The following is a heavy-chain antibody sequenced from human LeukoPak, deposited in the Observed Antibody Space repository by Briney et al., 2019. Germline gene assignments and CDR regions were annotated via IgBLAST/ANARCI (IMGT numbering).Heavy chain of an antibody. J-gene: IGHJ4*02. V-gene: IGHV1-69*05. CDR1: GGTFSSYA. D-gene: IGHD3-10*02. CDR3: AVGVRGVYDY. Sequence: SVKVSCKASGGTFSSYAISWVRQAPGQGLEWMGGIVPIFGTANYAKKFQGRVTITTDESTSTAYMELSSLRSEDTAVYYCAVGVRGVYDYWGQGTLVTVSS. CDR2: IVPIFGTA.